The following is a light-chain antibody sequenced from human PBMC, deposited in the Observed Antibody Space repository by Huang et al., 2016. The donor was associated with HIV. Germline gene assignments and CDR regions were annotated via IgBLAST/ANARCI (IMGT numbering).Light chain of an antibody. Sequence: EIVLTQSPGTLALSPGERATLSCRSNQTVTRRSLAWYQQRPGQAPRLRIAGASSCATGIPARFSGSGSGTDFALTISGLEPEDFVIYYCHQYGRSPPPFGRGTKLEIK. J-gene: IGKJ2*01. V-gene: IGKV3-20*01. CDR3: HQYGRSPPP. CDR2: GAS. CDR1: QTVTRRS.